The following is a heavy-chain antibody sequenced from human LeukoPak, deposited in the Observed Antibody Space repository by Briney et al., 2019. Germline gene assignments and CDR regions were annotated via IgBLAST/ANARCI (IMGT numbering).Heavy chain of an antibody. CDR2: ISGSGGST. CDR3: AKALSSSFYYFDL. Sequence: PGGSLRLSCAASGFTFSTYAMSWVRQAPGKGLEWVSAISGSGGSTYYADSVKGRFTISRDNSKNTLYLQMNSLRAEDTAVYYCAKALSSSFYYFDLGGRGTLITVSS. J-gene: IGHJ2*01. V-gene: IGHV3-23*01. D-gene: IGHD3-16*02. CDR1: GFTFSTYA.